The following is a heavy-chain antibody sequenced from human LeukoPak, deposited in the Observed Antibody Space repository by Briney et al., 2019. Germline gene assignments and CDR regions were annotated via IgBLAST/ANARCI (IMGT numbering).Heavy chain of an antibody. CDR3: TRSSRYDSLNMDV. CDR1: GFTFSSYW. V-gene: IGHV3-74*01. Sequence: GGSLRLSCAASGFTFSSYWMHWVRQAPGRGLVWVSRINSDGSTTNYADSVKGRFTISRDNVKNTVDLQMNSLRAEDTTVYYCTRSSRYDSLNMDVWGDGATVTVSS. CDR2: INSDGSTT. J-gene: IGHJ6*03. D-gene: IGHD3-16*02.